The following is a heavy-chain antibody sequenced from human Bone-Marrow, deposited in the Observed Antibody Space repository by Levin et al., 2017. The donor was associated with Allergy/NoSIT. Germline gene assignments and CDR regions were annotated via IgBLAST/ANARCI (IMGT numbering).Heavy chain of an antibody. CDR1: DFTFSAYN. J-gene: IGHJ2*01. Sequence: GGSLRLSCAASDFTFSAYNMNWFRQTPGRGLEWVSSIRNSRSSIFYADSVKGRFIISRDNAKNLLYLQVNSLRPEDTAVYYCARSARWGYWYFDLLGRGTLVTVS. CDR3: ARSARWGYWYFDL. V-gene: IGHV3-21*01. D-gene: IGHD7-27*01. CDR2: IRNSRSSI.